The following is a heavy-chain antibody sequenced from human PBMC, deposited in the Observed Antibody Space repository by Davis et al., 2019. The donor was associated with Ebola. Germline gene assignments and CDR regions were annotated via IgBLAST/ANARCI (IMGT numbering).Heavy chain of an antibody. Sequence: GESLKISCAASGFTFSSYSMNWVRQAPGKGLEWVSSISSSSSYIYYADSLKGRFTISRDNAKNSLYLQMNSLRAEDTAVYYCARGRVGATLPFDYWGQGTLVTVSS. CDR3: ARGRVGATLPFDY. J-gene: IGHJ4*02. CDR1: GFTFSSYS. D-gene: IGHD1-26*01. V-gene: IGHV3-21*01. CDR2: ISSSSSYI.